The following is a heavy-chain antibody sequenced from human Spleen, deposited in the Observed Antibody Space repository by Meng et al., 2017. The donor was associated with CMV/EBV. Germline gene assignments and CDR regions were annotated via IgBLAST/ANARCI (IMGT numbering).Heavy chain of an antibody. Sequence: GESLKISCAASGFTFSSYEMHWVRQAPGKGLECVSFISSSASTIYYADSVKGRFTISRDNAEDALYLQMDSLRAEDTAVYYCAKRVSAYQFDYWGQGTLVTVSS. CDR1: GFTFSSYE. D-gene: IGHD3-22*01. J-gene: IGHJ4*02. CDR3: AKRVSAYQFDY. CDR2: ISSSASTI. V-gene: IGHV3-48*03.